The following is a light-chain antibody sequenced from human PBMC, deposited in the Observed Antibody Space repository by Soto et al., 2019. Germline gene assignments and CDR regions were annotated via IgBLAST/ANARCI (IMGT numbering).Light chain of an antibody. Sequence: EIVLTQSPGALSLSPGEGATLSCSASESISSSYLAWYQQRRGQAPRLLVYSTSTRAAGISPRFSGSGAGREFTLTISRLEPEDSEIYYCQQYGASPPATFGVGTMVEI. CDR1: ESISSSY. J-gene: IGKJ4*01. V-gene: IGKV3-20*01. CDR3: QQYGASPPAT. CDR2: STS.